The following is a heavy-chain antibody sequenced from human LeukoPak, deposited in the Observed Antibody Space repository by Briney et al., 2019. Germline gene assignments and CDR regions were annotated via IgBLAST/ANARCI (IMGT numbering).Heavy chain of an antibody. Sequence: GGSLRLSCAASGFTFSSYAMSWVRQAPGKGLERVSTLSGSGGSTYYADSVKGRFTISRDNSKNTLYLQMNSLRAEDTAVYYCAKESGYSYGYTYYYYGLDVWGQGTTVTVSS. CDR1: GFTFSSYA. CDR3: AKESGYSYGYTYYYYGLDV. CDR2: LSGSGGST. V-gene: IGHV3-23*01. J-gene: IGHJ6*02. D-gene: IGHD5-18*01.